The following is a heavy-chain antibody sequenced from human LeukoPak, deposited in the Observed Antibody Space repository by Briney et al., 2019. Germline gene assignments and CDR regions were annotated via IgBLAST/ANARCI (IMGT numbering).Heavy chain of an antibody. D-gene: IGHD3-3*01. V-gene: IGHV3-30*02. CDR2: IRSDGSNK. Sequence: GRSLRLSCAASGFTFSYYGMHWVRQAPGKGLEWVAFIRSDGSNKYYADFVKGRFTISRDSSKNTLFLQMNSLRPEDTAVYYCARDFEWSFDYWGQGTLVTVSS. J-gene: IGHJ4*02. CDR1: GFTFSYYG. CDR3: ARDFEWSFDY.